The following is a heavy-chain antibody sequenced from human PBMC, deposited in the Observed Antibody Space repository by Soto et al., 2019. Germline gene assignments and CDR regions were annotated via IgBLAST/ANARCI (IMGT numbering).Heavy chain of an antibody. CDR3: ARGWTGSPIDY. CDR2: INAGNGNT. J-gene: IGHJ4*02. D-gene: IGHD2-15*01. V-gene: IGHV1-3*01. CDR1: GYNFTSYA. Sequence: QVQLVQSGAEVKKPGASVKVSCKASGYNFTSYAMHWVRQAPGQRLEWMGWINAGNGNTKYSQTHQGRVTITRDTSASTAYMELSSLRSEDTAVYYCARGWTGSPIDYWGQGTLVTVSS.